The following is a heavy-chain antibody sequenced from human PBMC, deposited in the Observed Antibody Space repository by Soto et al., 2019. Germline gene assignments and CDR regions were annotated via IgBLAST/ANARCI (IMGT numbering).Heavy chain of an antibody. CDR1: GGSLSGYY. CDR2: INHSGNT. CDR3: ARHHVRGRTIAGAAEF. V-gene: IGHV4-34*01. Sequence: SETLSLTCAVYGGSLSGYYWSWIRQPPGKALEWIGEINHSGNTNYNPSLKTRVTISVGTSKNQLFLNLSSVTAADTAMYYCARHHVRGRTIAGAAEFWGQGTLVTVSS. D-gene: IGHD1-26*01. J-gene: IGHJ4*02.